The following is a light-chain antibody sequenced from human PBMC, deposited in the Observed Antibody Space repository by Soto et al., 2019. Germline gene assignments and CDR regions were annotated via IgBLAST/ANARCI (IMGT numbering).Light chain of an antibody. CDR1: QSLLYNSNNKNY. Sequence: DIVMTQSPDSLAVSLGERATINCKSRQSLLYNSNNKNYLAWYQQKPGKAPKLLIYAASTLQSGVPSRFSGSGSGTEFTLTISSVEPEDFAVYYCQQRGNWPATFGPGTRWIS. CDR3: QQRGNWPAT. CDR2: AAS. J-gene: IGKJ3*01. V-gene: IGKV4-1*01.